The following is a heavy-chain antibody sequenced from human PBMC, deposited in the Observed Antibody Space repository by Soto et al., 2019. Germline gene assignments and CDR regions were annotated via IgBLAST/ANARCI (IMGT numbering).Heavy chain of an antibody. CDR2: IIPIFGTA. CDR3: ATSMVRGAISYYFDS. CDR1: GGTFSSHA. J-gene: IGHJ4*02. Sequence: SVKVSCKASGGTFSSHAISWVRQAPGQGLEWMGGIIPIFGTANYAQKFQGRVTITADESTSTAYMELSSLRSEDTAVYYCATSMVRGAISYYFDSWGQGPLVTVSS. D-gene: IGHD3-10*01. V-gene: IGHV1-69*13.